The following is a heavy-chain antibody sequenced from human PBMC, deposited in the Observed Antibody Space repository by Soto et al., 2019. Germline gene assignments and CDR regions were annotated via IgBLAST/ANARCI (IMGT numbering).Heavy chain of an antibody. J-gene: IGHJ5*02. CDR1: GYMFSKYG. CDR2: TWYDGSND. V-gene: IGHV3-33*01. D-gene: IGHD3-10*01. Sequence: QVQLVESGGGVVQPGRSLRLSCEGSGYMFSKYGMNWVCQAPGKGLEWVAITWYDGSNDFYADSVKGRFTISKDNSKNTLYLQMDRLRVDDTAIYYCGRAGVANRVDPRGQGTRVMVSS. CDR3: GRAGVANRVDP.